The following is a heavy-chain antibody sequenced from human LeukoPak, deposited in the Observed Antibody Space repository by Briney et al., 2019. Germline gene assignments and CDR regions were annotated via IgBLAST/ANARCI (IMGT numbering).Heavy chain of an antibody. J-gene: IGHJ6*03. Sequence: GGSLRLSCAASGFTFSSYEMNWVRQAPGKGLEWVSYISSSSSTIYYADSVKGRFTISRDNAKNSLYLQMNSLRAEDTAVYYCARNYDFWSGYSYYYYVDVWGKGTTVTVSS. CDR1: GFTFSSYE. CDR2: ISSSSSTI. CDR3: ARNYDFWSGYSYYYYVDV. D-gene: IGHD3-3*01. V-gene: IGHV3-48*01.